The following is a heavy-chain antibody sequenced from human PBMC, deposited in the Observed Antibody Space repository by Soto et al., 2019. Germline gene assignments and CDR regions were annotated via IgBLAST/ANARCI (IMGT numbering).Heavy chain of an antibody. V-gene: IGHV1-2*02. CDR3: ARIKWGLDYYSGMDV. CDR1: GYTFSDYF. Sequence: QVQLVQSGAEVKKSGASVKVSCKASGYTFSDYFIQWLRQAPGQGLEWVAWINPKTAATNYAKKFQDSVTLTSDTSFSTAYLELTRLRPDETAVYYCARIKWGLDYYSGMDVWGQGTAVTVSS. J-gene: IGHJ6*02. CDR2: INPKTAAT. D-gene: IGHD1-26*01.